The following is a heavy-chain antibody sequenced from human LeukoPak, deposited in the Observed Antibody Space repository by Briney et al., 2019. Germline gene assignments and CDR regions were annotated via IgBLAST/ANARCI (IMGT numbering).Heavy chain of an antibody. CDR1: GFTFSAYY. CDR3: ARDFRNLGLDV. Sequence: GGSLRLSCAASGFTFSAYYMHWVRQAPGKGLVWVSRINGDGSTTDHADSVRGRFTISRDNAKNTLYLQMNSLRVEDTAIYYCARDFRNLGLDVWGQGTTVTVSS. CDR2: INGDGSTT. D-gene: IGHD1-14*01. J-gene: IGHJ6*02. V-gene: IGHV3-74*01.